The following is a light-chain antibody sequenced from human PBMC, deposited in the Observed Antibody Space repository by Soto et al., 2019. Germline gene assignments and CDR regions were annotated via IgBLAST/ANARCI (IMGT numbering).Light chain of an antibody. CDR3: QRYNNWRT. Sequence: IVMTQSPATLSVSPGERATLSCRASQSVSSNLAWYQQKPGQAPRLLIHGASTRATGIPARFSGSGSGTEFTLTINSLQSEDFAIYYCQRYNNWRTFGQGTKVDIK. V-gene: IGKV3-15*01. CDR1: QSVSSN. CDR2: GAS. J-gene: IGKJ1*01.